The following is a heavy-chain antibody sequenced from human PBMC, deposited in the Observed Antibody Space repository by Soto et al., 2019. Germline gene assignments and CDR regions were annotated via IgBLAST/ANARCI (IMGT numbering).Heavy chain of an antibody. Sequence: SVKVSCKASGYTFTSYAMHWVRQAPGQRLEWMGWINAGNGNTKYSQKFQGRVTITRDTSASTAYMGLSSLRSEDTAVYYCARDLIAAKPPLYYWGQGTLVTVSS. CDR1: GYTFTSYA. CDR2: INAGNGNT. V-gene: IGHV1-3*01. J-gene: IGHJ4*02. CDR3: ARDLIAAKPPLYY. D-gene: IGHD2-2*02.